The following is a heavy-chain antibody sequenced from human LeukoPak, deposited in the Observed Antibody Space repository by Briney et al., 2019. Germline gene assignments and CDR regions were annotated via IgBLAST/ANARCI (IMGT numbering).Heavy chain of an antibody. V-gene: IGHV3-48*03. CDR3: ARVSGSGWHFDY. D-gene: IGHD6-19*01. J-gene: IGHJ4*02. CDR2: ISSSGVLI. CDR1: VFTFSNYE. Sequence: GGSLRLSCAPSVFTFSNYEMNWVRQAPGRGLWWGSFISSSGVLIYYADSVKGRFTISRDNAKNSLYLQMNSLRVEDTAVYYCARVSGSGWHFDYWGQGSLVTVSS.